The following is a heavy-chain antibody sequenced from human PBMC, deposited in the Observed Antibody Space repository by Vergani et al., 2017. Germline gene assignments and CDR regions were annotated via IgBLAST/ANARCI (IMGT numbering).Heavy chain of an antibody. J-gene: IGHJ3*02. V-gene: IGHV3-30*02. CDR1: GFTFSSYG. D-gene: IGHD3-22*01. CDR2: IRYDGSNK. Sequence: QVQLVESGGGVVQPGGSLRLSCAASGFTFSSYGMHWVRQAPGKGLEWVAFIRYDGSNKYYADSVKGRFTISRDNSKTTLYLQMNSLRAEDTAVYYCAGPHYYDSSGLGAFDIWGQGTMVTVSS. CDR3: AGPHYYDSSGLGAFDI.